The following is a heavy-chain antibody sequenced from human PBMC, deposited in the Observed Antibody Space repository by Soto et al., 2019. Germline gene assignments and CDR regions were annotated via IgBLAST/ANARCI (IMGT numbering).Heavy chain of an antibody. J-gene: IGHJ6*02. CDR2: MNPNSGNT. D-gene: IGHD3-3*01. CDR3: ARDNRLIFGVVNYGMDV. Sequence: ASVKVSCKASGYTFTSYDINWVRQATGQGLEWMGWMNPNSGNTGYAQKFQGRVTMTRDTSMSTAYMELRSLRSDDTAVYYCARDNRLIFGVVNYGMDVWGQGTTVTVSS. CDR1: GYTFTSYD. V-gene: IGHV1-8*01.